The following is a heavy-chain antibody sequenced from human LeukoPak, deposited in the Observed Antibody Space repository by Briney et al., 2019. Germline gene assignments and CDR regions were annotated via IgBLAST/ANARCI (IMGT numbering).Heavy chain of an antibody. D-gene: IGHD3-22*01. CDR2: IKQDGGEK. J-gene: IGHJ4*02. CDR3: AREGDAKYSNYYDSSGYYYLDY. V-gene: IGHV3-7*01. CDR1: GFTFSSYW. Sequence: GGSLRLSCAASGFTFSSYWMSWVRQAPGKGLEWVANIKQDGGEKFYVDSVKGRFTISRDNSKNTLYLQMNSLRAEDTAVYYCAREGDAKYSNYYDSSGYYYLDYWGQGTLVTVSS.